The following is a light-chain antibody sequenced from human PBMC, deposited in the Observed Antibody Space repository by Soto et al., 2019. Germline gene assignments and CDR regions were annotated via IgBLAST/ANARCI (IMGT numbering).Light chain of an antibody. J-gene: IGLJ1*01. Sequence: QSALTQPPSASGSRGQSVTISCTGTSSDVGGYNYVSWYQQHPGKAPKLLIYEVNKRPSGVPDRFSGSKSGNTASLTVSRLQAEDEADYYCTSYGGSNNYVFGTGTKLTVL. CDR3: TSYGGSNNYV. CDR1: SSDVGGYNY. CDR2: EVN. V-gene: IGLV2-8*01.